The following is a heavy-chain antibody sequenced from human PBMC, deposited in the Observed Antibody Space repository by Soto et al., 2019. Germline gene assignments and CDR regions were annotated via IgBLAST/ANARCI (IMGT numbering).Heavy chain of an antibody. CDR1: GYSFTSYW. CDR3: ARHAGPAAGQPDAFDI. D-gene: IGHD6-13*01. V-gene: IGHV5-10-1*01. Sequence: PGESLKISCKGSGYSFTSYWISWVRQMPGKGLEWMGRIDPSDSYTNYSPSFQGHVTISADKSISTAYLQWSSLKASDTAMYYCARHAGPAAGQPDAFDIWGPGTMVTVSS. CDR2: IDPSDSYT. J-gene: IGHJ3*02.